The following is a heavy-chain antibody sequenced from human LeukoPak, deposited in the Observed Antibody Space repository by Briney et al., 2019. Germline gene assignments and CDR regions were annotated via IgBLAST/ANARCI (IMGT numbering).Heavy chain of an antibody. CDR1: GFTFSSYA. D-gene: IGHD1-1*01. CDR3: ARAGTALDS. CDR2: IWYDVSNK. V-gene: IGHV3-33*08. Sequence: GGPLILSCAASGFTFSSYAMSCVRQAPGKGLEWVAVIWYDVSNKYYADAVKGRFTISRDNSKNTLYMQMNSMRAEDTAVYYCARAGTALDSWGQGSLVTVSP. J-gene: IGHJ4*02.